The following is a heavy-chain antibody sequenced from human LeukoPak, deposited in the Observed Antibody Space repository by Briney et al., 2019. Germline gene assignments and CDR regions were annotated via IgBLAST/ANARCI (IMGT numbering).Heavy chain of an antibody. Sequence: ASVKVSCKTSADIFSSYAINWVRQAPGQGLEWMGRIIPLTGVVNYGQKLQTRVTISADKSTSTACMEVSSLRFEDTAVYFCARERRCSAGSCYAADLDSWGQGTLVTVSS. D-gene: IGHD2-15*01. V-gene: IGHV1-69*04. CDR3: ARERRCSAGSCYAADLDS. CDR1: ADIFSSYA. CDR2: IIPLTGVV. J-gene: IGHJ4*02.